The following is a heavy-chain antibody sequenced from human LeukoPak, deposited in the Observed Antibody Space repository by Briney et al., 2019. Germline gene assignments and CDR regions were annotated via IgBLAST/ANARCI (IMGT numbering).Heavy chain of an antibody. Sequence: NPSETLSLTCTVSGGSISSSSYYWGWIRQPLGKGLEWIGSIYYSGSTYYNPSLKSRVTISVDTSKNQFSLKLSSVTAADTAVYYCARNVGGWHDYWGQGTLVTVSS. J-gene: IGHJ4*02. V-gene: IGHV4-39*01. CDR2: IYYSGST. CDR1: GGSISSSSYY. CDR3: ARNVGGWHDY. D-gene: IGHD6-19*01.